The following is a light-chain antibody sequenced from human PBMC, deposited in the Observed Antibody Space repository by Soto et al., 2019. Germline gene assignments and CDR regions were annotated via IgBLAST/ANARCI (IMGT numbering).Light chain of an antibody. Sequence: QSVLTQPPSVSGAPGQRVTISCTGSSSNIGAGYDVHWYHQLPGTAPKLLIYGISNRPSGVPDRFSGSKSGTSASLAITGLQAEDEADYYCQSYDSSLSGVVFGAGTKLTVL. CDR3: QSYDSSLSGVV. J-gene: IGLJ2*01. CDR2: GIS. V-gene: IGLV1-40*01. CDR1: SSNIGAGYD.